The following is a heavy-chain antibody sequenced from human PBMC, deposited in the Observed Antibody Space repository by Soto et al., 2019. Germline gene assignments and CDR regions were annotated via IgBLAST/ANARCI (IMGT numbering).Heavy chain of an antibody. D-gene: IGHD7-27*01. V-gene: IGHV1-46*01. CDR3: ARDPKRGTPPRMYFDY. CDR2: INPSGGST. Sequence: AASVKVSCKASGYTFTSYYMHWVRQAPGQGLEWMGIINPSGGSTSYAQKFQGRVTMTRDTSTITVDIELISLRSEDTAVYYCARDPKRGTPPRMYFDYWGQGTLVTVSS. J-gene: IGHJ4*02. CDR1: GYTFTSYY.